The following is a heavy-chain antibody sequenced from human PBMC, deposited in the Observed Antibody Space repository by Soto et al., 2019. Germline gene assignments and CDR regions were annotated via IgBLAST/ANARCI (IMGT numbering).Heavy chain of an antibody. CDR2: IYYSGST. Sequence: LSLTCTVSGGSISSGDYYWSWIHQPPGKGLEWIGDIYYSGSTYYNPSLKSRVTISVDTAKNQFSLKLSSVTAADTAVYYCASNGYRYTFYDYWGQGTLVTV. CDR3: ASNGYRYTFYDY. J-gene: IGHJ4*02. V-gene: IGHV4-30-4*01. CDR1: GGSISSGDYY. D-gene: IGHD3-16*02.